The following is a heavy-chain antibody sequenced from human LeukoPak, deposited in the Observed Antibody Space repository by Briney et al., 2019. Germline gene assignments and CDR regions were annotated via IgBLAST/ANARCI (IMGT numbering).Heavy chain of an antibody. J-gene: IGHJ4*02. D-gene: IGHD5-12*01. CDR1: GGFISTYY. V-gene: IGHV4-59*08. CDR2: IHYSGTT. CDR3: ARMGGYSGYATH. Sequence: SETLSLTCTVSGGFISTYYWSWIRQPPGKGLEWIGYIHYSGTTNYNPSLKNRVTISLDTSKNQFSLNLSSVTAADTAVYYCARMGGYSGYATHWGQGTLVTVSS.